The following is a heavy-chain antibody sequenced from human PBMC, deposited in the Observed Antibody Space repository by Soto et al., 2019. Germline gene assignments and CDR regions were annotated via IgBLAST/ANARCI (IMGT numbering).Heavy chain of an antibody. Sequence: SETLSLTCTVSGGSISSYYWSWIRQPPGKGLEWIGYIYYSGSTNYNPSLKSRVTISVDTSKNQFSLKLSSVTAADTAVYYCARVGFGESGFDYWGQGTLVTVSS. CDR3: ARVGFGESGFDY. J-gene: IGHJ4*02. D-gene: IGHD3-10*01. CDR2: IYYSGST. V-gene: IGHV4-59*01. CDR1: GGSISSYY.